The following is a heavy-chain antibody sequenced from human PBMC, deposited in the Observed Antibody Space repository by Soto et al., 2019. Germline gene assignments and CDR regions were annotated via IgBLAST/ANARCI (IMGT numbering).Heavy chain of an antibody. V-gene: IGHV1-69*13. CDR1: GGTFSSYA. J-gene: IGHJ4*02. Sequence: SVKVSCKASGGTFSSYAISWVRQAPGQGLEWMGGIIPIFGTANYAQKFQGRVTITADESTSTAYMELSSLRSEDTAVYYCARDRSEYGDYRYFDYWGQGTLVTVSS. CDR2: IIPIFGTA. CDR3: ARDRSEYGDYRYFDY. D-gene: IGHD4-17*01.